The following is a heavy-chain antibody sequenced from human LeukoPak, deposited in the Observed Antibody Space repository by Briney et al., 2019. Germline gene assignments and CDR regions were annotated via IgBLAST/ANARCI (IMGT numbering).Heavy chain of an antibody. J-gene: IGHJ6*02. Sequence: RSSETLSLTCTVSGGSISSYYWSWIRQPPGKGLEWIGYIYYSGSTNYNPSLKSRVTISVDTSKNQFSLKLSSVTAADTAVYYCARDSPRGDYYNGMDVWGQGTTVTVSS. CDR3: ARDSPRGDYYNGMDV. D-gene: IGHD3/OR15-3a*01. CDR2: IYYSGST. V-gene: IGHV4-59*01. CDR1: GGSISSYY.